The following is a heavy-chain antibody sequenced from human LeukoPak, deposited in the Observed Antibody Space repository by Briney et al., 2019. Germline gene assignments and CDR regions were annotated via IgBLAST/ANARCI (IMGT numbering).Heavy chain of an antibody. CDR1: GGSISNTNW. J-gene: IGHJ4*02. D-gene: IGHD2-8*01. CDR3: SRENGAFSPFGY. Sequence: SGTLSLTCGVSGGSISNTNWWSWVRQPPGQGLEWIGEISLTGLTHYNPSLESRVTVSLDKSKNQLSLNLTSVTAADTAVYYCSRENGAFSPFGYWGQGTLVAVTS. CDR2: ISLTGLT. V-gene: IGHV4-4*02.